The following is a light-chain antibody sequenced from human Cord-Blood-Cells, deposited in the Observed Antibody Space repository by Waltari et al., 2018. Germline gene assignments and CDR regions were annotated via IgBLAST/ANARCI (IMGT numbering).Light chain of an antibody. CDR1: QSISSY. CDR2: AAS. CDR3: QQSYSTHTWT. V-gene: IGKV1-39*01. Sequence: DIQMTQSPSSLSASVGDRVTITCRASQSISSYLNWYQQKPEKAPKLLIYAASSLQSGVPSRFSGSGSGTDFTLTISSLQPEDFATYYCQQSYSTHTWTFGQGTKVEIK. J-gene: IGKJ1*01.